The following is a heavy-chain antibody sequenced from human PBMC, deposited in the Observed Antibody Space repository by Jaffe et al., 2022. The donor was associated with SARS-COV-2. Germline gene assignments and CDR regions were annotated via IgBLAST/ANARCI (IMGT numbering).Heavy chain of an antibody. CDR1: GGSISSSSYY. Sequence: QLQLQESGPGLVKPSETLSLTCTVSGGSISSSSYYWGWIRQPPGKGLEWIGSIYYSGSTYYNPSLKSRVTISVDTSKNQFSLKLSSVTAADTAVYYCARGIQSAVAGQQGFDYWGQGTLVTVSS. V-gene: IGHV4-39*01. D-gene: IGHD6-19*01. CDR3: ARGIQSAVAGQQGFDY. CDR2: IYYSGST. J-gene: IGHJ4*02.